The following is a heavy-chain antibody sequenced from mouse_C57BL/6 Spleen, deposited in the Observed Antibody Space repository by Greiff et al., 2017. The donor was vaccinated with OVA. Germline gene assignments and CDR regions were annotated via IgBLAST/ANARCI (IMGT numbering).Heavy chain of an antibody. D-gene: IGHD1-1*01. CDR3: ARHGEIYYYGSSYVFAY. V-gene: IGHV1-62-2*01. CDR2: FYPGSGSI. CDR1: GYTFTEYT. Sequence: VQLQQSGVELVKPGASVKLSCKASGYTFTEYTIHWVKQRSGQGLEWIGWFYPGSGSIKYNEKFKDKATLTADKSSSTVYMELSRLTSEDSAVYFCARHGEIYYYGSSYVFAYWGQGTLVTVSA. J-gene: IGHJ3*01.